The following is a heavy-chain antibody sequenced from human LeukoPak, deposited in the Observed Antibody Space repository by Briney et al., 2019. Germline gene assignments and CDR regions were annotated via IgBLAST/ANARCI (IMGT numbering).Heavy chain of an antibody. D-gene: IGHD6-13*01. CDR3: ARGRSGLAAAGTYDY. Sequence: ASVRVSCKASGYTFTSSDINWVRHAAGQGLEWMGWINPNSGRTGYAQKFQGRVTMTENTSISTAYMELRNLRFDDTAVYYCARGRSGLAAAGTYDYWGQGTLITVSS. V-gene: IGHV1-8*01. CDR2: INPNSGRT. J-gene: IGHJ4*02. CDR1: GYTFTSSD.